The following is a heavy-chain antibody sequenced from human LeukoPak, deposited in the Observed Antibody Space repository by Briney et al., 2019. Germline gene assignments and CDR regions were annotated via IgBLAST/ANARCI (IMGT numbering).Heavy chain of an antibody. CDR3: ATRGPVVRGVIRLMGDAFDI. D-gene: IGHD3-10*01. J-gene: IGHJ3*02. Sequence: ASVTVSCKVSGYTLTELSMHWVRQAPGKGLEWMGGFHPEDGETIYAQKFQGRVTMTEDTSTDTAYMELSSLRSEDTAVYYCATRGPVVRGVIRLMGDAFDIWGQGTMVTVSS. CDR1: GYTLTELS. CDR2: FHPEDGET. V-gene: IGHV1-24*01.